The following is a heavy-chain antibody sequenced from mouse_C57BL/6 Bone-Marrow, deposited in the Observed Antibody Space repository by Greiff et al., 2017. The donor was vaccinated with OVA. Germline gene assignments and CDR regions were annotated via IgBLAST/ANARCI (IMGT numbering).Heavy chain of an antibody. Sequence: VQLQQSVAELVRPGASVKLSCTASGFNITNTYMHWVKQRPEQGLEWIGRIDPANGNTKYAPKFQGKATITADTSSHTAYLQLSSLTAEGTAIYYWAKVGYDMEWYFGVRGARTTGTVSS. CDR2: IDPANGNT. V-gene: IGHV14-3*01. D-gene: IGHD2-2*01. CDR3: AKVGYDMEWYFGV. CDR1: GFNITNTY. J-gene: IGHJ1*01.